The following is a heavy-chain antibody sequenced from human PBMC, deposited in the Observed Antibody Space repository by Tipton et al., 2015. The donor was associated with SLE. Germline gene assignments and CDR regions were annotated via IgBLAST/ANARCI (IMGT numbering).Heavy chain of an antibody. Sequence: TPSLTCTVSGGSISSGTYYWTWIRQPAGKGLEWIGHIFVTGSTNYNPSLKSRVTISVDRSKNQFSLKLTSVTAADTAVYYCVRHRGGSRGIDVWGQGTTVTVSS. CDR2: IFVTGST. J-gene: IGHJ6*02. CDR1: GGSISSGTYY. CDR3: VRHRGGSRGIDV. V-gene: IGHV4-61*09. D-gene: IGHD3-16*01.